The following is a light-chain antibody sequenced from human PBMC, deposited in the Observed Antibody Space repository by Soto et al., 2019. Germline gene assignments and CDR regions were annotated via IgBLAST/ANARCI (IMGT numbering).Light chain of an antibody. J-gene: IGLJ2*01. CDR2: EVT. Sequence: QSVLTQPASVSGSPGQSITISCTGTSSDVGSYNLVSWYQQHPGKAPKFLIYEVTKRPSGVSNRFSGSRSGNTASLTISGLQAEDEADYYCCSYAGSNTPVVFGGGTQLTVL. CDR1: SSDVGSYNL. V-gene: IGLV2-23*02. CDR3: CSYAGSNTPVV.